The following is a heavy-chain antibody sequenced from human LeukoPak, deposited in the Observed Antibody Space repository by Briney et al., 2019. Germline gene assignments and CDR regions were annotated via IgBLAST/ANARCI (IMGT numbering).Heavy chain of an antibody. CDR3: ARESDYGGNYYYLDS. Sequence: ASVKVSCKASGYTFRSYALTWVRQAPGQGLGWMGWVSPYTGHTEYAQTFQGRVTMTADTSPTTSYLELRSLRSDDTAMYFCARESDYGGNYYYLDSWGQGTLVTVSS. D-gene: IGHD4-23*01. J-gene: IGHJ4*02. CDR2: VSPYTGHT. CDR1: GYTFRSYA. V-gene: IGHV1-18*04.